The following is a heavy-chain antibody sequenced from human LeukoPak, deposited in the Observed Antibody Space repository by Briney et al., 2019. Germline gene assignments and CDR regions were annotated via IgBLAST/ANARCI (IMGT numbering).Heavy chain of an antibody. CDR2: IYHSGST. Sequence: PSETLSLTCTVSGYSISSGYYWGWIRQPPGKGLEWIGSIYHSGSTYYNPSLKSRVTISVDTSKNQFSLKLSSVTAADTAVYYCARRSHGSPGFDPWGQGTLVTVSS. D-gene: IGHD1-26*01. V-gene: IGHV4-38-2*02. J-gene: IGHJ5*02. CDR1: GYSISSGYY. CDR3: ARRSHGSPGFDP.